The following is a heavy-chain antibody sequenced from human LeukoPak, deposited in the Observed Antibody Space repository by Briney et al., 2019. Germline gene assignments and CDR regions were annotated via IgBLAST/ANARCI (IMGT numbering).Heavy chain of an antibody. Sequence: GASVKVSCKVSGYTLTELSMHWVRQAPGKGLEWMGGFDPEDGETIYAQKFQGRVTMTEDTSTDTAYMELSSLRSEDTAVYYCATAGIVGLTSWFDPWGQGTLVTVSS. J-gene: IGHJ5*02. CDR2: FDPEDGET. CDR3: ATAGIVGLTSWFDP. V-gene: IGHV1-24*01. CDR1: GYTLTELS. D-gene: IGHD2-21*01.